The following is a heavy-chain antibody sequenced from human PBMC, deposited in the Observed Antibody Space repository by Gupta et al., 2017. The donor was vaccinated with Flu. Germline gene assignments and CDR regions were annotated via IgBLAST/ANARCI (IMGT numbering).Heavy chain of an antibody. J-gene: IGHJ4*02. D-gene: IGHD3-10*01. CDR1: GFTFDDYA. Sequence: EVQLVESGGGLVQPGRSLRLSCAASGFTFDDYAMHWVRQAPGKGLEWVSGISWNSGSIGYADSVKGRFTISRDNAKNSLYLQMNSLRAEDTALYYCFAVFREYYFDYWGQGTLVTVSS. CDR2: ISWNSGSI. CDR3: FAVFREYYFDY. V-gene: IGHV3-9*01.